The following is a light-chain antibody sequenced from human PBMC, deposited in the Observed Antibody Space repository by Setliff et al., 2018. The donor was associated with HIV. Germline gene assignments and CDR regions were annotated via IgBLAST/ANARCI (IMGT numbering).Light chain of an antibody. CDR2: ENT. V-gene: IGLV1-51*02. CDR1: SSNIGNDY. CDR3: GTWNDNLHV. Sequence: QSVLTQPPSASAAPGQKVSISCSGSSSNIGNDYVSWYQQIPGTAPKLLIFENTQRPSGIPDRFSASKSDTSATLVITGLQTGDEADYYCGTWNDNLHVFGTGTKVTVL. J-gene: IGLJ1*01.